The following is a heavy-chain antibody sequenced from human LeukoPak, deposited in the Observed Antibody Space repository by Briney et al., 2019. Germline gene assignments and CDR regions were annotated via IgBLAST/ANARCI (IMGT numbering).Heavy chain of an antibody. D-gene: IGHD2-2*01. V-gene: IGHV1-2*02. Sequence: GASVKVSCKASGYTFTGYYMHWVRQAPGQGLEWMGWINPNSGGTNYAQKFQGRVTMTRDTSISTAYMELSRLRSDDTAVYYCARAFDVSSDIVVVPTPFDIWGQGTRVTVSS. J-gene: IGHJ3*02. CDR1: GYTFTGYY. CDR3: ARAFDVSSDIVVVPTPFDI. CDR2: INPNSGGT.